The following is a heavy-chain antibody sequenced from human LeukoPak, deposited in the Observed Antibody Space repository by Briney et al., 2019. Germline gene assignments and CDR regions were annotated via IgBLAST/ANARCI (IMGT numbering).Heavy chain of an antibody. J-gene: IGHJ4*02. V-gene: IGHV1-69*06. CDR2: IIPIFGTA. Sequence: ASVKVSCKASGGTFSSYAISWVRQAPGQGLEWMGGIIPIFGTANYAQKFQGRVTITADKSTSTAYMELSSLRSEDTAVYYCAGCSSTSCYRGNYWGQGTLVTVSS. CDR3: AGCSSTSCYRGNY. D-gene: IGHD2-2*02. CDR1: GGTFSSYA.